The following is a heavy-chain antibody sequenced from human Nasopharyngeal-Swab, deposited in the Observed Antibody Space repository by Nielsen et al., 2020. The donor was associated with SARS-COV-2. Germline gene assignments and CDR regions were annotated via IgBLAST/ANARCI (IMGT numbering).Heavy chain of an antibody. Sequence: GESLKISCAASGFTFSSYSMNWVRQAPGKGLEWVSSISSSSSYIYYADSVKGRFTISRDNAKNSLYLQMNSLRAEDTAAYYCASTPSSGWYPYYFDYWGQGTLVTVSS. CDR1: GFTFSSYS. CDR2: ISSSSSYI. J-gene: IGHJ4*02. D-gene: IGHD6-19*01. CDR3: ASTPSSGWYPYYFDY. V-gene: IGHV3-21*01.